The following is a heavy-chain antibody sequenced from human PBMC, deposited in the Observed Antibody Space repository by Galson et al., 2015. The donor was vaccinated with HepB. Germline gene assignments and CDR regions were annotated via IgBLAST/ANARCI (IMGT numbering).Heavy chain of an antibody. CDR3: ASPRTGVVPADYYYYYYMDV. J-gene: IGHJ6*03. V-gene: IGHV1-69*13. CDR2: IIPIFGTA. CDR1: GGTFSSYA. D-gene: IGHD2-2*01. Sequence: SVKVSCKASGGTFSSYAISWVRQAPGQGLEWMGGIIPIFGTANYAQKFQGRVTITADESTSTAYMELSSLRSEDTAVYCCASPRTGVVPADYYYYYYMDVWGKGTTVTVSS.